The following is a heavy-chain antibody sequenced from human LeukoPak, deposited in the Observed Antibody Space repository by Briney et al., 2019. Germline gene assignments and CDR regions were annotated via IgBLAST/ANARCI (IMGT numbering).Heavy chain of an antibody. D-gene: IGHD3-22*01. Sequence: PSETLSLTCTVSGGSISSYYWSWIRQPPGKGLEWIGYIYYSGSTNYNPSLKSRVTISVDTSKNQFSLKLSSVTAADTAVYYCARVSYYDSSGYYYAFDYWGQGTLVTVSS. J-gene: IGHJ4*02. CDR3: ARVSYYDSSGYYYAFDY. CDR2: IYYSGST. CDR1: GGSISSYY. V-gene: IGHV4-59*01.